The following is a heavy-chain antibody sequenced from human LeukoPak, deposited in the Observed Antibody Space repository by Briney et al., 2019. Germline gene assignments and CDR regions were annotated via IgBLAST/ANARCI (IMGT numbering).Heavy chain of an antibody. CDR3: GLYSSSQTAMDV. Sequence: GGSLRLSCAASGFTFSSYWMHWVRQAPGKGLVWVSRINSDGSSTSYADSVKGRFTTSRDNAKNSLYMQMNSLRAEDTAVYYCGLYSSSQTAMDVWGQGTAVTVSS. V-gene: IGHV3-74*01. CDR1: GFTFSSYW. CDR2: INSDGSST. J-gene: IGHJ6*02. D-gene: IGHD2-2*01.